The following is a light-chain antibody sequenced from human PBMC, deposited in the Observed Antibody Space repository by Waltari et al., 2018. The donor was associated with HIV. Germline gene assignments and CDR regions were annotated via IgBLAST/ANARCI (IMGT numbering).Light chain of an antibody. CDR1: NIGSKS. V-gene: IGLV3-21*04. CDR3: QVWDSSSDHYVV. CDR2: DDT. J-gene: IGLJ2*01. Sequence: SYVLTQPPSVSVAPGKTARITCGGNNIGSKSVHWYQQKPGQAPVLVIHDDTDRPSGLPERFSGSNSGNTATLTISTVEAGDEADYFCQVWDSSSDHYVVFGGGTKVTVL.